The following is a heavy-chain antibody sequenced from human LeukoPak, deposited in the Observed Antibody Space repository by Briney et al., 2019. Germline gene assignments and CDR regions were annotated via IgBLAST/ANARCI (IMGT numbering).Heavy chain of an antibody. CDR3: ASRNYDFWSGYSNWFDP. D-gene: IGHD3-3*01. Sequence: SGTLSLTCTVSGGSISSSSYYWGWIRQPPGKGLEWIGSIYYSGSTYYNPSLKSRVTISVDTSKNQFSLKLSSVTAADTAVYYCASRNYDFWSGYSNWFDPWGQGTLVTVSS. V-gene: IGHV4-39*01. CDR1: GGSISSSSYY. J-gene: IGHJ5*02. CDR2: IYYSGST.